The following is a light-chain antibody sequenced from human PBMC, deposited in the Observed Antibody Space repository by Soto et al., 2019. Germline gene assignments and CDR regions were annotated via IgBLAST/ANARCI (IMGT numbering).Light chain of an antibody. CDR1: QSVSSTY. V-gene: IGKV3-20*01. J-gene: IGKJ5*01. Sequence: EIVLTQSPGTLSLSPGERATLSCRASQSVSSTYLIWYQQKPGQAPRLLIYGASSRATGVPDRFSGGGSGTDFTLTISRLEPEDFALYYCQQYGYSPITFGQGTRLEI. CDR2: GAS. CDR3: QQYGYSPIT.